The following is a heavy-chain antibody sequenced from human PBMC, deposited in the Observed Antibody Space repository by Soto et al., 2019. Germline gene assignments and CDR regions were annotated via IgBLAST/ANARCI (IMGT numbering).Heavy chain of an antibody. V-gene: IGHV4-4*02. CDR3: ARRWGEGRVDY. CDR1: GGSISSSNW. D-gene: IGHD3-10*01. CDR2: IYHSGNT. J-gene: IGHJ4*02. Sequence: QVQLKESGPGLVKPSGTLSLTCAVSGGSISSSNWWSWVRQPPGKGLEWIGEIYHSGNTNYNQSLKSRVTMAVDKSRNQFSLKLSSVTAEDTAVYYCARRWGEGRVDYWGQGTLVTVSS.